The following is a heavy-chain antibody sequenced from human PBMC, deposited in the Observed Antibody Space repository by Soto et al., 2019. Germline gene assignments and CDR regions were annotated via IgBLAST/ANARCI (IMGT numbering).Heavy chain of an antibody. Sequence: PSETLSLTCTVSGGSISSSSYYWGWIRQPPGKGLEWIGSIYYSGSTYYNPSLKSRVTISVDTSKNQFSLKLSSVTAADTAVYYCARQSIAAAGTETNYYYGMDVWGQVNTVT. CDR2: IYYSGST. CDR1: GGSISSSSYY. J-gene: IGHJ6*02. CDR3: ARQSIAAAGTETNYYYGMDV. V-gene: IGHV4-39*01. D-gene: IGHD6-13*01.